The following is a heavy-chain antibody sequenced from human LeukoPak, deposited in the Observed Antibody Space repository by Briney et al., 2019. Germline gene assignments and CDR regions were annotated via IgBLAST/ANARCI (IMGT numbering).Heavy chain of an antibody. Sequence: GGSLRLSCAASGFTFSSYSMNWVRQAPGKGLEWVSYISSSSSTIYYADSVKGRFTISRDNAKNSLYLQMNSLRAEDTAVYYCARDMAYGDNHYMDVWGKGTTVTVSS. CDR2: ISSSSSTI. D-gene: IGHD4-23*01. V-gene: IGHV3-48*01. CDR1: GFTFSSYS. CDR3: ARDMAYGDNHYMDV. J-gene: IGHJ6*03.